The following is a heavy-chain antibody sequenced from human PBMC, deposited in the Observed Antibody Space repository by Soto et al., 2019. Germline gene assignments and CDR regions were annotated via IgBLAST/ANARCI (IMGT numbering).Heavy chain of an antibody. V-gene: IGHV4-31*03. CDR1: GGSINSASYH. CDR2: IFYTGST. Sequence: SETLSLTCRVSGGSINSASYHWSWLRQHPGKGLEFIGYIFYTGSTYYNPSLETRVTISVDTSKNHASLRLNAVTAADTAVYYCARLDYGDSAFDSWGRGTLVTVSS. CDR3: ARLDYGDSAFDS. D-gene: IGHD4-17*01. J-gene: IGHJ4*02.